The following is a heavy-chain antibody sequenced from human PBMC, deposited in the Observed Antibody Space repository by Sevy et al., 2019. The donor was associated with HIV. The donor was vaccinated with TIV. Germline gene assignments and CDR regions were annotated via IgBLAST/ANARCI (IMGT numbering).Heavy chain of an antibody. CDR1: GFPFSSYS. Sequence: GGSLRLSCAASGFPFSSYSFYWVRQAPGKGLEYVSAIGSDGETTLYASSVKGGFTISRDNSKNTVFLQMGRLRSEDMGVYYCARTTGTYHAFALWGRGTMVTVSS. D-gene: IGHD2-8*02. V-gene: IGHV3-64*01. J-gene: IGHJ3*01. CDR2: IGSDGETT. CDR3: ARTTGTYHAFAL.